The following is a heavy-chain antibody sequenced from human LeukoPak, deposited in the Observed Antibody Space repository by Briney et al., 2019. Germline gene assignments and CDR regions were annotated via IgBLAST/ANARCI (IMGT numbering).Heavy chain of an antibody. V-gene: IGHV3-9*01. Sequence: PGGSLRLSCAASGFTFDDYAMHWVRQAPGKGLEWVSGISWNSGSIGYADSVKGRFTISRDNAKNSLYLQMNSLRAEDTALYYCAKAQKSRAGPLRPDAFDIWGQGTMVTVSS. CDR2: ISWNSGSI. D-gene: IGHD4-17*01. CDR3: AKAQKSRAGPLRPDAFDI. J-gene: IGHJ3*02. CDR1: GFTFDDYA.